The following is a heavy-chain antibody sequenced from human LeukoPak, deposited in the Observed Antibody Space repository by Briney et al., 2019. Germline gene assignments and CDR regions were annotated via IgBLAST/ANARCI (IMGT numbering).Heavy chain of an antibody. Sequence: SSETLSLTCAVSGGSINSGGYSWSWIRQPPGKGLEWMGYIYHSGSTYYNPSLKSRVTISVDTSKSQFSLKLSSVTAADTAVYYCARGGGYGDYDGKSFDYWGQGTLVTVSS. J-gene: IGHJ4*02. CDR3: ARGGGYGDYDGKSFDY. V-gene: IGHV4-30-2*05. CDR2: IYHSGST. D-gene: IGHD4-17*01. CDR1: GGSINSGGYS.